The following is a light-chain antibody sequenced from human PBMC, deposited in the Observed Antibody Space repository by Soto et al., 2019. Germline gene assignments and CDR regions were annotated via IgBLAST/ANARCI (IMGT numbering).Light chain of an antibody. J-gene: IGKJ4*01. V-gene: IGKV3-11*01. Sequence: EIVLTQSPATLSLSPGERATLSCRASQSVSTYLAWYQQKPGEAPRLLIHDASNRATGVPARFSGSGSGTDFTLIISSLEPEDFAVYYCQQHSNWPLTFGGGTKVEIK. CDR1: QSVSTY. CDR2: DAS. CDR3: QQHSNWPLT.